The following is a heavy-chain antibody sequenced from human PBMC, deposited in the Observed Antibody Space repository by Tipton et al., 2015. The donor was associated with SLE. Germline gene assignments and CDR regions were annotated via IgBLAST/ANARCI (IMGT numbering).Heavy chain of an antibody. CDR1: GYSISSGYY. D-gene: IGHD1-1*01. V-gene: IGHV4-38-2*02. J-gene: IGHJ4*02. Sequence: TLSLTCTVSGYSISSGYYWGWIRQPPGKGLEWIGCIYHSGSTYYNPSLKSRVTISVDTSKNQFSLKLSSVTAADTAVYYCARAGRAWNLFDYWGQGTLVTVSS. CDR2: IYHSGST. CDR3: ARAGRAWNLFDY.